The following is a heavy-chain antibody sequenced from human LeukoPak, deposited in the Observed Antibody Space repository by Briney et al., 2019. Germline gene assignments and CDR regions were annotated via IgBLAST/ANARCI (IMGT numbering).Heavy chain of an antibody. D-gene: IGHD2-2*01. CDR3: ARVVPAAIGRFDP. CDR2: TRDSGAT. J-gene: IGHJ5*02. CDR1: GGSISSDTW. V-gene: IGHV4-4*02. Sequence: TSGTLSLTCAVSGGSISSDTWWSWVRQPPGTGLEWIGETRDSGATKYSPSLKSRVTISVDKSKNQFSLKLSSVTAADTAVYYCARVVPAAIGRFDPWGQGTLVTVSS.